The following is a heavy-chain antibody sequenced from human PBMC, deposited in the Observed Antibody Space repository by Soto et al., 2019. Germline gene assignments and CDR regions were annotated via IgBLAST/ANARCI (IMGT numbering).Heavy chain of an antibody. Sequence: QTLSLAWAISGDSVASNSAAWNLIRQSPSRGLEWLGRTYYRSKWYNDYAVSVKSRITINPDTSKNQFSLQLNSVTPEDTAVYYCARDQWLVGCGAFDIWGQGTMVTVSS. CDR3: ARDQWLVGCGAFDI. J-gene: IGHJ3*02. CDR1: GDSVASNSAA. D-gene: IGHD6-19*01. CDR2: TYYRSKWYN. V-gene: IGHV6-1*01.